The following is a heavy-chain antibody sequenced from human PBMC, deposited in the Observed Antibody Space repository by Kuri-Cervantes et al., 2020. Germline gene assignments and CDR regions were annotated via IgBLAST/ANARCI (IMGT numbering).Heavy chain of an antibody. Sequence: GESLKISCAASGFTFSSYGMHWVRQAPGKGLEWVAVISYDGSNKYYADSVKGRFTISRDNSKNTLYLQMNSLRAEDTAVYYCAKCGLGIGWYFDLWGRGTLVTVSS. J-gene: IGHJ2*01. CDR3: AKCGLGIGWYFDL. CDR1: GFTFSSYG. D-gene: IGHD7-27*01. CDR2: ISYDGSNK. V-gene: IGHV3-30*18.